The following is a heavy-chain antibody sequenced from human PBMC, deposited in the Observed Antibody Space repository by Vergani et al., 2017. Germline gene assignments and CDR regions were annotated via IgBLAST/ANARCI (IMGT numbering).Heavy chain of an antibody. CDR2: ISYDGDRR. V-gene: IGHV3-30*18. CDR3: AKDFSYSTSWAYFDS. D-gene: IGHD4-11*01. CDR1: GFSFRGHG. Sequence: QVHLVESGGGVVQPGRSLTLSCVASGFSFRGHGLHWVRQGPGKGLEWVAMISYDGDRRDYGDFAKGRFTISRDSSKTVYLQINSLRVEDTAMYFCAKDFSYSTSWAYFDSRGQGTLVTVSS. J-gene: IGHJ4*02.